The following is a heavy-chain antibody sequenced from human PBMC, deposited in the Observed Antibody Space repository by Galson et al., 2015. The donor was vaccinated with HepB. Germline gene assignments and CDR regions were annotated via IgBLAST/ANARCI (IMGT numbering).Heavy chain of an antibody. CDR1: GYTFTTYF. CDR3: ARGGHTVATMYYWFDP. D-gene: IGHD5-12*01. J-gene: IGHJ5*02. Sequence: SVKVSCKASGYTFTTYFINWVRQAPGQGLQWMGRVSTYNGDTQYAQDLQDRVTMTTDTSTNTAYLVLGNLRSDDTAVYYCARGGHTVATMYYWFDPWGQGTLVTVSS. V-gene: IGHV1-18*01. CDR2: VSTYNGDT.